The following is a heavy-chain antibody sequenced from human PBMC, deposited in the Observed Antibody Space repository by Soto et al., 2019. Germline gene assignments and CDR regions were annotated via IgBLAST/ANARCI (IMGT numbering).Heavy chain of an antibody. D-gene: IGHD5-12*01. CDR1: GGTFSNSA. J-gene: IGHJ6*02. CDR3: ARDKDRLQLGGNYYYILDV. Sequence: QVQLEQSGAEVKKPGSSVKVSCKASGGTFSNSAISWVRQAPGQGLEWMGGIMPIFRTPDYAQKFQGRVTITADESTNAAYMQLSGLRSDDTAVYCCARDKDRLQLGGNYYYILDVWGQGTTVTVPS. V-gene: IGHV1-69*12. CDR2: IMPIFRTP.